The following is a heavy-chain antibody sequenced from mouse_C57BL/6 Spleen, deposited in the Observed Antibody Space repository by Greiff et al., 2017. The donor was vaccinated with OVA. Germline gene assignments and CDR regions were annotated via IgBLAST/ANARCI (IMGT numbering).Heavy chain of an antibody. Sequence: VQLQQSGAELMKPGASVTLSCKATGYTFTGYWIEWVKQRPGHGLEWIGEFLPGSGSTNYNEKFKGKAPFTAETASNTAYMQLRSLTTEDSAIYDGAREDTTVVADFDYWGQGTTLTVSA. CDR2: FLPGSGST. D-gene: IGHD1-1*01. J-gene: IGHJ2*01. CDR3: AREDTTVVADFDY. V-gene: IGHV1-9*01. CDR1: GYTFTGYW.